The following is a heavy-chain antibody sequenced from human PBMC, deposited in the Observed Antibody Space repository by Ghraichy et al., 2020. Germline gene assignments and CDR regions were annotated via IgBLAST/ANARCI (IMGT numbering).Heavy chain of an antibody. J-gene: IGHJ4*02. D-gene: IGHD2-21*02. V-gene: IGHV3-21*01. Sequence: GGSLRLSCAASGFFFSSYSMNWVRQAPGKGLEWVSSISSSRSCIYYADSVKGRFTISRDNAKNSLYLQMNSLRAEDTAVYYCARDDGTADFDYWGQGTLVTVSS. CDR1: GFFFSSYS. CDR2: ISSSRSCI. CDR3: ARDDGTADFDY.